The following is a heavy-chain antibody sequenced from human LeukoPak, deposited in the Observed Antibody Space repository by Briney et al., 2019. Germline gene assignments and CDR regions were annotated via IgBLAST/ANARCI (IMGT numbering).Heavy chain of an antibody. CDR1: GYTFTGYY. CDR3: ARRYYDFWSGYYTGGPTQNDYYYYYMDV. J-gene: IGHJ6*03. Sequence: ASVKVSCKASGYTFTGYYMHWVRQAPGQGLEWMGIINPSGGSTSYAQKFQGRVTMTRDMSTSTVYMELSSLRSEDTAVYYCARRYYDFWSGYYTGGPTQNDYYYYYMDVWGKGTTVTVSS. D-gene: IGHD3-3*01. CDR2: INPSGGST. V-gene: IGHV1-46*01.